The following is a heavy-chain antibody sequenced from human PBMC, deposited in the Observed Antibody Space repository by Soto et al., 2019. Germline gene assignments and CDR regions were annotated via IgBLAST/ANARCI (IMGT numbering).Heavy chain of an antibody. V-gene: IGHV1-24*01. J-gene: IGHJ5*02. CDR3: APHGAAEYWLDP. D-gene: IGHD6-13*01. CDR1: GYTLTELS. CDR2: FDPEDGET. Sequence: ASVKVSCKVSGYTLTELSMHWVRQAPGKGREWMGGFDPEDGETIYAPKFQGRVTMTEDTSTDTAYMELSSLRSEDTPVYYGAPHGAAEYWLDPWRQGTLVTVSS.